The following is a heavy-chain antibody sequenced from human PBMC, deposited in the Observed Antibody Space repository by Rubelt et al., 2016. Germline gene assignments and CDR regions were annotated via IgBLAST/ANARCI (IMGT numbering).Heavy chain of an antibody. CDR1: GYTFTSYA. D-gene: IGHD3-10*01. CDR2: INAGNGNT. Sequence: QVQLVQSGAEVKKPGASVKVSCKASGYTFTSYAMHWVRQAPGQRLEWMGWINAGNGNTKYSQKFQGRDTITRDTSASTAYMELSSLRSEDTAVYYCARGGLSELLWFGESRIDYWGQGTLVTVSS. CDR3: ARGGLSELLWFGESRIDY. J-gene: IGHJ4*02. V-gene: IGHV1-3*01.